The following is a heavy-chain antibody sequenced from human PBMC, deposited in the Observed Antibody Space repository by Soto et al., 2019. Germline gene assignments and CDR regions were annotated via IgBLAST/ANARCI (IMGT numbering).Heavy chain of an antibody. J-gene: IGHJ4*02. CDR1: GFSFTSYA. Sequence: PGGSLRLSCAASGFSFTSYAMSWVRQAPGKGLEWVSAITGSTRNTYCADSVKGRFTISRDNSKNTLDLQMNSLRVEDTAVYYCAKSGVMSGYYYGVWGQGTLVTVSS. V-gene: IGHV3-23*01. CDR3: AKSGVMSGYYYGV. CDR2: ITGSTRNT. D-gene: IGHD3-22*01.